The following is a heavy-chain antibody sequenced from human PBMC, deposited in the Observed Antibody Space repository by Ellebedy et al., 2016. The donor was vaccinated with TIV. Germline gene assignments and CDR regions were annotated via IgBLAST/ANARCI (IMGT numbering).Heavy chain of an antibody. CDR2: ISSSGSTI. CDR3: ARGGIQLWLQDY. Sequence: GGSLRLSXAASGFTFSSYAMSWVRQAPGKGLEWVSYISSSGSTIYYADSVKGRFTISRDNAKNSLYLQMNSLRAEDTAVHYCARGGIQLWLQDYWGQGTLVTVSS. V-gene: IGHV3-48*04. J-gene: IGHJ4*02. D-gene: IGHD5-18*01. CDR1: GFTFSSYA.